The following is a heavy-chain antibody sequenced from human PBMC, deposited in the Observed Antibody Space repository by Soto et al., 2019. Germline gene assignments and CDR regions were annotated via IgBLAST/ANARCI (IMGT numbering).Heavy chain of an antibody. CDR2: ISSTSVYM. CDR1: GFTFSTYN. CDR3: ARGWLRDPWMY. J-gene: IGHJ4*02. V-gene: IGHV3-21*01. D-gene: IGHD5-12*01. Sequence: EVQLVESGGGLVKPGGSLRLSCAASGFTFSTYNMNWVRQAPGKGLEWVASISSTSVYMYYANSLKGRFTISRANAKSSLYLQGNSRRAEDTAVYYCARGWLRDPWMYWGQGTLVTVSS.